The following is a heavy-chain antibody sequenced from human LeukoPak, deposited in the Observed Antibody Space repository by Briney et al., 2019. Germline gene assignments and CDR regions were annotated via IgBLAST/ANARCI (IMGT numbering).Heavy chain of an antibody. CDR2: INHSGST. CDR1: DGSFSGYY. CDR3: ARGRWYSSSSLFDY. D-gene: IGHD6-6*01. J-gene: IGHJ4*02. V-gene: IGHV4-34*01. Sequence: PSETLSLTCAVYDGSFSGYYWSWIRQPPGKGLEWIGEINHSGSTNYNPSLKSRVTISVDTSKNQFSLKLSSVTAADTAVYYCARGRWYSSSSLFDYWGQGTLVTVSS.